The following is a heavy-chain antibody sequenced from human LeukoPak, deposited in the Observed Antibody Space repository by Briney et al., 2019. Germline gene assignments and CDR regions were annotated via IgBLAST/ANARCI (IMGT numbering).Heavy chain of an antibody. CDR1: GYTFTGYY. CDR3: ARDSFQLRYSGYDFVDY. J-gene: IGHJ4*02. Sequence: ASVKVSCKASGYTFTGYYMHWVRQAPGQGLEWMGWINPNSGGTNYAQKFQGRVTMTRDTSISTAYTELSRLRSDDTAVYYCARDSFQLRYSGYDFVDYWGQGTLVTVSS. D-gene: IGHD5-12*01. V-gene: IGHV1-2*02. CDR2: INPNSGGT.